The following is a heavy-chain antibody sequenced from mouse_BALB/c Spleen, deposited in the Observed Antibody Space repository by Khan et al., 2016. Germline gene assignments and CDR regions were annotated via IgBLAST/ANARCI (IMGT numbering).Heavy chain of an antibody. V-gene: IGHV9-3-1*01. CDR1: GYTFTNNG. Sequence: QIQLVQSGPELKRPGETVKISCKASGYTFTNNGMNWVKLAPGKGFRWMGWINTYPGKPAYDADFKGRFAFSLATSARHSYLQFNNFNNEDTATYCCSRVGYNGTRDYWGQGTAVTVSA. CDR3: SRVGYNGTRDY. J-gene: IGHJ4*01. D-gene: IGHD2-14*01. CDR2: INTYPGKP.